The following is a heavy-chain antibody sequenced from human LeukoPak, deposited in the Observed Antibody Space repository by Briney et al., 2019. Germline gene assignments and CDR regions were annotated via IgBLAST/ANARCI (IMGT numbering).Heavy chain of an antibody. D-gene: IGHD2-21*02. CDR2: ISSSSSYI. CDR3: ARDGLRRPPTPYCGGDCPLDY. CDR1: GFTFSNYN. J-gene: IGHJ4*02. Sequence: GGSLRLSCAASGFTFSNYNINWVRQAPGKGLEWVSSISSSSSYIYYADSVKGRFTISRDNAKNSLYLQMNSPRVEDTAMYYCARDGLRRPPTPYCGGDCPLDYWGQGTLVSVSS. V-gene: IGHV3-21*04.